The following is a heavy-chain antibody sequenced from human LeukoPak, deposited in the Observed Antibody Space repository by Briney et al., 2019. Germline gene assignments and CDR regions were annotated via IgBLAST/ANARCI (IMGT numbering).Heavy chain of an antibody. D-gene: IGHD6-13*01. CDR3: ARDRHGYFDY. Sequence: GGSLRLSCAASGFTFSDHYMIRLRQAPGKGLEAISYISHNGETKYYADSVEGRLSISRDNAKSSLYLQMNSLRVEDTAVYYCARDRHGYFDYWGQGTLVTVSS. CDR2: ISHNGETK. V-gene: IGHV3-11*01. J-gene: IGHJ4*02. CDR1: GFTFSDHY.